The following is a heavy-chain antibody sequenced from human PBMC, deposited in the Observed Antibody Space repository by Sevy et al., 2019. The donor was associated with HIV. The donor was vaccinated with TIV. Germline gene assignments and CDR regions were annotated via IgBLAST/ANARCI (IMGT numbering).Heavy chain of an antibody. CDR3: ARAPPVRSGDDSLNWFDP. Sequence: SETLSLTCTVSYGSIIGYHWSWIRQPPGKTLEYVGYISYTGDTNSNPSLNSRVTMSVDTSKNQFSLKVTSVTAADTAVNYCARAPPVRSGDDSLNWFDPWGQGTLVTVSS. D-gene: IGHD5-12*01. CDR1: YGSIIGYH. J-gene: IGHJ5*02. CDR2: ISYTGDT. V-gene: IGHV4-59*01.